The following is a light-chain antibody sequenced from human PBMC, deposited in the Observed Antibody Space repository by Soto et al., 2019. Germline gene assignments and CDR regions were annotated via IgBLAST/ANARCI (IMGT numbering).Light chain of an antibody. Sequence: EIVLTQSPGTLSLSPGERATLSCRASQSVSSSYLAWYQQKPGQAPRPLVYGASSRATGIPDRFSGSGSGTDFTLTISRLEPEDVAVYYCQQYNSWLWTFGQGTKVEIK. CDR1: QSVSSSY. CDR2: GAS. V-gene: IGKV3-20*01. J-gene: IGKJ1*01. CDR3: QQYNSWLWT.